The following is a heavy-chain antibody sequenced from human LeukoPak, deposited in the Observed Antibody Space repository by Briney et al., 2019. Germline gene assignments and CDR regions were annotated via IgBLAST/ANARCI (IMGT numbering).Heavy chain of an antibody. J-gene: IGHJ4*02. D-gene: IGHD2-15*01. V-gene: IGHV3-30-3*01. CDR2: ITYDGSNK. Sequence: GRSLRLSCADSGFTFSSYAMRWVRQAPGKGLEWVAVITYDGSNKYYADSVKGRFTISRDNSKNTLYLQMNSLRAEDTAVYYCARDGLRYCSGGSCYQDYWGQGTLVTVSS. CDR3: ARDGLRYCSGGSCYQDY. CDR1: GFTFSSYA.